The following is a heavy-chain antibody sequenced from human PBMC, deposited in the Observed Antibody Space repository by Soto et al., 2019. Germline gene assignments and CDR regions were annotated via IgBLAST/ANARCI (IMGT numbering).Heavy chain of an antibody. CDR1: GFTFNNYA. V-gene: IGHV3-23*01. J-gene: IGHJ4*02. CDR3: AKGLYYSDSSGYRVFDY. D-gene: IGHD3-22*01. CDR2: ISVSGGTT. Sequence: PGGSLRLSCAAAGFTFNNYALTWVRQAPGKGLEWVSTISVSGGTTHYTDSVKGRFTISRDNSKKTVYLQMHGLRADDTAVYYCAKGLYYSDSSGYRVFDYWGQGALVTVSS.